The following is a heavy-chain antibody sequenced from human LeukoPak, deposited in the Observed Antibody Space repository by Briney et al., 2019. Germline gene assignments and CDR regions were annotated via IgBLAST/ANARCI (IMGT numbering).Heavy chain of an antibody. D-gene: IGHD1-26*01. CDR1: GGTFGSSD. V-gene: IGHV1-69*05. J-gene: IGHJ4*02. CDR2: IISMVRTT. CDR3: ANSRVGITPFDH. Sequence: SVRVSCMAYGGTFGSSDVSWVRQAPGQGREWMGGIISMVRTTNYARTFQGRVTITTAKSTKPAYSELRSLRSKDTAVYYCANSRVGITPFDHWGQGPLVTVSS.